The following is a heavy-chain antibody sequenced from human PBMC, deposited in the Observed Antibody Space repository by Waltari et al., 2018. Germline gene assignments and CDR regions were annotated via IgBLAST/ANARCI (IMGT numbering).Heavy chain of an antibody. CDR2: INHSGST. D-gene: IGHD2-2*01. CDR3: ARGRSVVPAATSLDY. V-gene: IGHV4-34*01. Sequence: LPQWGAGLLKPSETLSLTCAVYGGSFSGYYWSWIRQPPGKGLEWIGEINHSGSTNYNPSLKSRVTISVDTSKNQFSLKLSSVTAADTAVYYCARGRSVVPAATSLDYWGQGTLVTVSS. CDR1: GGSFSGYY. J-gene: IGHJ4*02.